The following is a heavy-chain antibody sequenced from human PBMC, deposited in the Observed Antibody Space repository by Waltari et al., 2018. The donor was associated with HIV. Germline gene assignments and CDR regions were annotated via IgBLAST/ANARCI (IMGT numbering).Heavy chain of an antibody. CDR2: TNPDSGYT. Sequence: QTLLLQSASPVKTPGASVNLSYKVSGDRFTTYFLYWLRQAPGKGFECLAPTNPDSGYTTYPHTFQTRVTMRRDTAAAFTYMELPRLTPADTAMNFCARGEYISLTHLPPGFRFGFGGHGPLVTV. D-gene: IGHD3-16*01. V-gene: IGHV1-2*06. CDR3: ARGEYISLTHLPPGFRFGF. J-gene: IGHJ4*01. CDR1: GDRFTTYF.